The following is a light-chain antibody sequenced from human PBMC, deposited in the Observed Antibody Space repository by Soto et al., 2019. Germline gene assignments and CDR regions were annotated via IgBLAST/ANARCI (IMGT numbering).Light chain of an antibody. CDR1: SSDVGGYNY. CDR3: SSYTSSSTLDVV. V-gene: IGLV2-14*01. J-gene: IGLJ2*01. CDR2: DVS. Sequence: QSALTQPASVSGSPGQSITISCTGTSSDVGGYNYVSWYQQHPGKAPKLMIYDVSNPPSGVSNRFSGSKSGNTASLTISGLQAEDEADYYGSSYTSSSTLDVVFGGGTKLTVL.